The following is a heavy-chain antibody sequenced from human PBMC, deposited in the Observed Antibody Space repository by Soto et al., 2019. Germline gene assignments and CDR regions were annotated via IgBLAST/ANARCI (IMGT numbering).Heavy chain of an antibody. J-gene: IGHJ3*02. CDR2: IKQDGSEK. CDR1: GFTFSSYW. V-gene: IGHV3-7*01. D-gene: IGHD4-4*01. CDR3: ARDSRLGSNLDAFDI. Sequence: GGSLRLSCAASGFTFSSYWMSWVRQAPGKGLEWVANIKQDGSEKYYVDSVKGRFTISRDNAKNSLYLQMNSLRAEDTAVYYCARDSRLGSNLDAFDIWGQGTMVTVSS.